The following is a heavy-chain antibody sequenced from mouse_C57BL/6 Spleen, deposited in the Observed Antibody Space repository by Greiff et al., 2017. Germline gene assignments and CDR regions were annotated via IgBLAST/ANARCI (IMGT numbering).Heavy chain of an antibody. D-gene: IGHD2-5*01. V-gene: IGHV1-69*01. J-gene: IGHJ2*01. CDR2: IDPSDSYT. CDR3: ARSGYSNYY. CDR1: GYTFTSYW. Sequence: VQLQQPGAELVMPGASVKLSCKASGYTFTSYWMHWVKQRPGQGLEWIGEIDPSDSYTNYNQKFKGKSTLTVDKSSSTAYMQLSSLTSGDSAVYYCARSGYSNYYWGQGTTLTVSS.